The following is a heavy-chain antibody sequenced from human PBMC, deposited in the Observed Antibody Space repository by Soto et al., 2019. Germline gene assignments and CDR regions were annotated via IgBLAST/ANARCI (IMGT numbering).Heavy chain of an antibody. Sequence: EAQLVESGGGLVTPGESLRLSCVASGFTFSNAWMSWVRQVPGKGLEWIGRITSKSAGATTAYAAPVTGRFTVSRDDLKNTLYLQVNSLKTEDTGIYYCCTEHTLFMAHWGQGTLVTVSS. J-gene: IGHJ4*02. CDR3: CTEHTLFMAH. CDR1: GFTFSNAW. CDR2: ITSKSAGATT. V-gene: IGHV3-15*01.